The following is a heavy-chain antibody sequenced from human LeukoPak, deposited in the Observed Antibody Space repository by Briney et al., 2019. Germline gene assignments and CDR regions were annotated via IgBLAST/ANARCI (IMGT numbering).Heavy chain of an antibody. Sequence: PGGSLRLSCAASGFTFSSYSMNWVRQAPGKGLEWVSSISSSSSYIYYADSVKGRFTISRDNVKNSLYLQMNSLRAEDTAVYYCARDGDYSSGWRYWGQGTLVTVSS. CDR3: ARDGDYSSGWRY. CDR1: GFTFSSYS. V-gene: IGHV3-21*01. J-gene: IGHJ4*02. CDR2: ISSSSSYI. D-gene: IGHD6-19*01.